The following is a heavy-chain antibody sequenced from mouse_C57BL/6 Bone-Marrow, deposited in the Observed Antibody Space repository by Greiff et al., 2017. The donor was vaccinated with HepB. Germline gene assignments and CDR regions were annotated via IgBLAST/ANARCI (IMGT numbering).Heavy chain of an antibody. CDR2: IDPSDSYT. CDR3: ARVPYYSKYVAPYWDLDV. D-gene: IGHD2-5*01. CDR1: GYTFTSYW. J-gene: IGHJ1*03. Sequence: VQLQQPGAELVMPGASVKLSCKASGYTFTSYWMHWVKQRPGQGLEWIGEIDPSDSYTNYNQKFKGKSTLTVDKSSSTAYMQLSSLTSEDSAVYYGARVPYYSKYVAPYWDLDVWGTGTTVTVSS. V-gene: IGHV1-69*01.